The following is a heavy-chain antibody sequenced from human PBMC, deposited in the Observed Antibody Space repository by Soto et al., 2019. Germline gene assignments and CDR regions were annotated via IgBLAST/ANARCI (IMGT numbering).Heavy chain of an antibody. Sequence: QVQLVQSGAEVQKPGSSVKVSCKASGGTFSSYAISWVRQAPGQGLEWMGGIIPISDTTNDAQKFQGRVTITADESTSTAYMELSSLRSADTAVYYCARSQGSSTSLEIYYYYYYGMDVWGQGTTVTVSS. J-gene: IGHJ6*02. D-gene: IGHD2-2*01. CDR3: ARSQGSSTSLEIYYYYYYGMDV. CDR2: IIPISDTT. CDR1: GGTFSSYA. V-gene: IGHV1-69*01.